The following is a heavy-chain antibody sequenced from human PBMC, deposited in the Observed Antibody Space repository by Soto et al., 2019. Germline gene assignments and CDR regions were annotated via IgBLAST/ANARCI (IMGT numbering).Heavy chain of an antibody. CDR3: ARAPREIDCSGGSCYSRYYYYYMDV. CDR1: GSTFSSYW. D-gene: IGHD2-15*01. Sequence: PGGSLRLSCAASGSTFSSYWMSWVRQAPGKGLEWVANIKQDGSEKYYVDSVKGRFTISRDNAKNSLYLQMNSLRAEDTAVYYCARAPREIDCSGGSCYSRYYYYYMDVWGKGTTVTVSS. V-gene: IGHV3-7*01. J-gene: IGHJ6*03. CDR2: IKQDGSEK.